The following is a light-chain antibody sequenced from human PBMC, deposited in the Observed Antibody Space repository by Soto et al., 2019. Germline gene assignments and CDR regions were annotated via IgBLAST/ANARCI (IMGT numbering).Light chain of an antibody. CDR2: VAS. V-gene: IGKV3-20*01. J-gene: IGKJ3*01. CDR1: LSLITSY. CDR3: QHYGSSVLT. Sequence: EIVLTQSPGTLSLSTGEGASLSCRASLSLITSYIDWYQQKPGQAPRHLIFVASSRDTGIPDRFSGSGSGTDFTLTISRMDPEDFAVDYCQHYGSSVLTFGPGTKVDIK.